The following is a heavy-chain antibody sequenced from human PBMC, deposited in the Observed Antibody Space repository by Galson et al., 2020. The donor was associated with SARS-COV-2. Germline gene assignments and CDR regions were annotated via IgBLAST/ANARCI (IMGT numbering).Heavy chain of an antibody. V-gene: IGHV4-59*01. D-gene: IGHD4-17*01. CDR2: IYYSGST. CDR3: ARAEGEYGDYGYYGMDV. J-gene: IGHJ6*02. Sequence: SETLSLTCTVSGGSISSYYWRWIRQPPGKGLEWIGYIYYSGSTNYNPSLKSRVTISVDTSKNQFSLKLSSVTAADTAVYYCARAEGEYGDYGYYGMDVWGQGTTVTVSS. CDR1: GGSISSYY.